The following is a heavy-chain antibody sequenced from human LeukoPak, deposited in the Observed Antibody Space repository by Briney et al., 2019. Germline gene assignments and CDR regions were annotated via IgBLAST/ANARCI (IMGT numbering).Heavy chain of an antibody. CDR1: GGSISNSY. CDR2: IYFTGST. Sequence: SETLSLTCTVSGGSISNSYWNWVRQPPGKGLEWIGYIYFTGSTNYNPSLKSRVTISLDTSKNQFSLKRSSVTAADTAIYYCARGGWLQFSTWGPGTLVTVSS. D-gene: IGHD5-24*01. V-gene: IGHV4-59*01. CDR3: ARGGWLQFST. J-gene: IGHJ5*02.